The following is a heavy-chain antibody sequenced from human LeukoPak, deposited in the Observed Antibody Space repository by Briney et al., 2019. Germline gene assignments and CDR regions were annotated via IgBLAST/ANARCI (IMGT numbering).Heavy chain of an antibody. CDR2: IYYSGST. D-gene: IGHD2-8*01. CDR1: GGSISSYH. J-gene: IGHJ5*02. V-gene: IGHV4-59*01. Sequence: SETLSLTCTVSGGSISSYHWSWIRQPPGKGLEWIGYIYYSGSTNYNPSLKSRVTISVDTSKNQFSLKLSSVTAADTAVYYCARDVSGKFDPWGQGTLVTVSS. CDR3: ARDVSGKFDP.